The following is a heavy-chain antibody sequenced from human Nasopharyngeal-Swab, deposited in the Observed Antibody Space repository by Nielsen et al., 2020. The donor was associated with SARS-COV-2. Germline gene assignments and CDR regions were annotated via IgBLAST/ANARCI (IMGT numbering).Heavy chain of an antibody. Sequence: ASGKGTCKASGYTFTSNAMNWGQQAPGQGQERMGWINTNTGNPTYAQGFTGRFVFSLDTSVSTAYLQISSLKAEDTAVYYCARDRFSYYYDSSGYFDAFDIWGQGTMVTVSS. CDR2: INTNTGNP. J-gene: IGHJ3*02. CDR1: GYTFTSNA. V-gene: IGHV7-4-1*02. CDR3: ARDRFSYYYDSSGYFDAFDI. D-gene: IGHD3-22*01.